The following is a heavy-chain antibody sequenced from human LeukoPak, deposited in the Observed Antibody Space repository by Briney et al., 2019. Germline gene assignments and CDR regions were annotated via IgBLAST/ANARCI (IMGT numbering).Heavy chain of an antibody. Sequence: SETLSLTCTVSGGPISSYYWSWIRQPPGKGLEWIGYIYYSGSTSYNPSLKSRVTISVDTSKNQFSLKLSSVTAADTAVYYCARLDNGWYFDLWGRGTLVTVSS. J-gene: IGHJ2*01. CDR2: IYYSGST. D-gene: IGHD2-2*03. CDR1: GGPISSYY. CDR3: ARLDNGWYFDL. V-gene: IGHV4-59*01.